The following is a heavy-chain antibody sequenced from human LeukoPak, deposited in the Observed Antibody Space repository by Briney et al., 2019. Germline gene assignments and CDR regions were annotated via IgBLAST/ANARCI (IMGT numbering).Heavy chain of an antibody. D-gene: IGHD2-2*01. Sequence: SVNVSCKASGFTLTDYIHWVLQPPGHGLQWMVWIKHNSGDIDYAEKFQGRVTTTRDTSISPVYMERSRLRSDDTAGYYWARADSVPASDYHYWYMDVWGKGTTFTVSS. CDR1: GFTLTDY. CDR3: ARADSVPASDYHYWYMDV. J-gene: IGHJ6*03. V-gene: IGHV1-2*02. CDR2: IKHNSGDI.